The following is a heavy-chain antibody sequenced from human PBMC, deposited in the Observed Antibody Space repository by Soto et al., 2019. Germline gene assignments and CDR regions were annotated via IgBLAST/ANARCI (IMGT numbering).Heavy chain of an antibody. CDR3: ARGPYYDTSGTQIDY. CDR2: IYYSGST. D-gene: IGHD3-22*01. V-gene: IGHV4-39*02. CDR1: GGSISSSSYY. Sequence: KPSETLSLTCTVSGGSISSSSYYWGWIRQPPGKGLEWIGSIYYSGSTYYNPSLKSRVTISVDTSKNQFSLKLSSVTAADTAVYYCARGPYYDTSGTQIDYWGQGTLVTVSS. J-gene: IGHJ4*02.